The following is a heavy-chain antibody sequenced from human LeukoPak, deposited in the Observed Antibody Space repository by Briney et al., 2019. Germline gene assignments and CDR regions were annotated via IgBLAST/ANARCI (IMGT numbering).Heavy chain of an antibody. V-gene: IGHV4-59*08. CDR3: ARVGHYDILTGYSYDAFDI. CDR2: LYYTGST. D-gene: IGHD3-9*01. CDR1: GASITGHY. J-gene: IGHJ3*02. Sequence: SETLSLTCTVSGASITGHYWSWIRQPPGKGLEWIGYLYYTGSTNYNPSLRSRITISVDTSKNQFSLKLSSVTAADTAVYYCARVGHYDILTGYSYDAFDIWGQGTMVTVSS.